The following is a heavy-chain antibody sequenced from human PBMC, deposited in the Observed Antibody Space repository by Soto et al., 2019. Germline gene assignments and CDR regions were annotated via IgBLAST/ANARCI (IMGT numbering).Heavy chain of an antibody. CDR2: ISWNSGSI. J-gene: IGHJ3*02. CDR3: AKDMSQRPVVVAATPVAFDI. Sequence: GGSLRLSCAASGFTFDDYAMHWVRQAPGKGLEWVSGISWNSGSIGYADSVKGRFTISRDNAKNSLYLQMNSLRAEDTALYYCAKDMSQRPVVVAATPVAFDIWGQGTMVTVSS. D-gene: IGHD2-15*01. CDR1: GFTFDDYA. V-gene: IGHV3-9*01.